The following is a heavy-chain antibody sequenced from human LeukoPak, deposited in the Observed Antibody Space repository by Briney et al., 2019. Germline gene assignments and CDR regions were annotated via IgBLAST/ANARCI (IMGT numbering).Heavy chain of an antibody. Sequence: GASVKVSCKASGGTFSSYAISWVRQAPGQGLEWMGRIIPILGIANYAQKFQGRVTITADTSTDTAYMELSSLRSEDTAVYYCARGLSSGSYVYGYWGQGTLVTVSS. V-gene: IGHV1-69*04. CDR1: GGTFSSYA. D-gene: IGHD1-26*01. J-gene: IGHJ4*02. CDR2: IIPILGIA. CDR3: ARGLSSGSYVYGY.